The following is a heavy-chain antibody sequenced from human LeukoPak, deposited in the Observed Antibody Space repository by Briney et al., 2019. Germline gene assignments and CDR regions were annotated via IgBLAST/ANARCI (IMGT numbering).Heavy chain of an antibody. CDR2: IYHSGST. J-gene: IGHJ4*02. V-gene: IGHV4-38-2*02. CDR3: ARVVAIFGVVRY. Sequence: SETLSLTCTVSGYSISSGYYWGWIRQPPGKGLEWIGSIYHSGSTYYNPSLKSRVTISVGTSKNQFSLKLSSVTAADTAVYYCARVVAIFGVVRYWGQGTLVTVSS. CDR1: GYSISSGYY. D-gene: IGHD3-3*01.